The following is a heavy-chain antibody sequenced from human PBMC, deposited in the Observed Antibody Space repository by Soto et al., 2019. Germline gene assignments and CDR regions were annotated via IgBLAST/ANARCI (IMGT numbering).Heavy chain of an antibody. V-gene: IGHV2-5*01. CDR3: AHRSLGDTSPDYNGLDV. J-gene: IGHJ6*02. CDR1: GFSLSTTGEG. D-gene: IGHD3-3*01. Sequence: QITLKEAGPTLVKPTQTLTLTCTFSGFSLSTTGEGVFWIRQPPGKAPEWLALVHWNDDKRYSPSLRPRLTIRKDTSRNQVVLSFPNLDPVDTGTYYFAHRSLGDTSPDYNGLDVWGQGTTVIVSS. CDR2: VHWNDDK.